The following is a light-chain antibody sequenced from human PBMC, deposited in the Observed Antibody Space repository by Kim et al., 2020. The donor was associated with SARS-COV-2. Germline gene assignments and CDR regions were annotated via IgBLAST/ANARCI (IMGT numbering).Light chain of an antibody. Sequence: YPGERATLSCRASQSITYNNLAWYQNKPGQAPRLLMDGASRRAAGIPDRFSGRGSGTDFTLTISRLEPEDFAVYYCQQDGSSPPSFGQGTKVDIK. J-gene: IGKJ1*01. CDR3: QQDGSSPPS. CDR2: GAS. V-gene: IGKV3-20*01. CDR1: QSITYNN.